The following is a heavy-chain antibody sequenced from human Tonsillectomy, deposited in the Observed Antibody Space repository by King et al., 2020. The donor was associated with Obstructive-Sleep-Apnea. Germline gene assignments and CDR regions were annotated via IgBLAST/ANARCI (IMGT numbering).Heavy chain of an antibody. J-gene: IGHJ3*02. D-gene: IGHD6-19*01. Sequence: VQLQESGPGLVKPSQTLSLTCTVSGGSISSGGYYWSWIRQHPGKGLEWIGYIYYSGSTYYNPSLKSRVTISVDTSKNQFSLKLSSVTAADTAVYYCARDRGSSGWYFEHPHPGRAFDIWGQGTMVTVSS. CDR1: GGSISSGGYY. CDR3: ARDRGSSGWYFEHPHPGRAFDI. V-gene: IGHV4-31*03. CDR2: IYYSGST.